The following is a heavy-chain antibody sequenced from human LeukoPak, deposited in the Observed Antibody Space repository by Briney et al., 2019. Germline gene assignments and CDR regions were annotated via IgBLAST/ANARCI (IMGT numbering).Heavy chain of an antibody. CDR3: ARSGSTSLDYFDY. J-gene: IGHJ4*02. D-gene: IGHD2-2*01. CDR2: ISGSGGST. Sequence: GGSLRLSCAASGFTFSSYGMSWVRQAPGKGLEWVSHISGSGGSTYYTDSVKGRFTISRDNSKNTLNLQMNSLRAEDTAVYYCARSGSTSLDYFDYWGQGTLVTVSS. CDR1: GFTFSSYG. V-gene: IGHV3-23*01.